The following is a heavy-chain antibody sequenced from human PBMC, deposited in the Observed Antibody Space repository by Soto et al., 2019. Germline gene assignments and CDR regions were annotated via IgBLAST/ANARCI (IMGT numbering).Heavy chain of an antibody. D-gene: IGHD1-1*01. CDR1: GYTFTSYA. CDR2: INAGNGNT. CDR3: AREYNWKRAFDI. Sequence: GASVKVSWKASGYTFTSYAMHWVRQAPGQRLEWMGWINAGNGNTKYSQKFQGRVTITRDTSASTAYMELSSLRSEDTAVYYCAREYNWKRAFDIWGQGTMVTVSS. V-gene: IGHV1-3*01. J-gene: IGHJ3*02.